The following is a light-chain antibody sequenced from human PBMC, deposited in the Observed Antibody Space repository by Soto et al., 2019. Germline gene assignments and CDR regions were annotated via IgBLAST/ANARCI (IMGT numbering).Light chain of an antibody. V-gene: IGKV3-15*01. CDR1: QSVSIN. Sequence: EIVMTQSPATLPVSLGERATLFCRASQSVSINLAWYQQKPGQPPRLLIYRTSTRATGIPARFSGSGSGTEFTLTISSLQSEDFAVYYCQHYNNWPPWTFGQGTKVEIK. J-gene: IGKJ1*01. CDR3: QHYNNWPPWT. CDR2: RTS.